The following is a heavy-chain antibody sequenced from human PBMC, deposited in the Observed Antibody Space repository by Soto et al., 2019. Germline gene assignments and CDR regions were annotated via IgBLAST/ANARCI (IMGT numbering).Heavy chain of an antibody. D-gene: IGHD2-8*01. CDR1: GYTFTGYY. V-gene: IGHV1-2*04. Sequence: ASVKVSCKASGYTFTGYYMHWVRQAPGQGLEWMGWINPNSGGTNYAQKFQGWVTMTRDTSISTAYMELSRLRSDDTAVYYCARGWDIVLMEEYGMDVWGQGTTVTVSS. J-gene: IGHJ6*02. CDR2: INPNSGGT. CDR3: ARGWDIVLMEEYGMDV.